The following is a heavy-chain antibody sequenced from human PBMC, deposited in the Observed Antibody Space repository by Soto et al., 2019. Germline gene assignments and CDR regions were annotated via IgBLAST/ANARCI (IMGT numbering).Heavy chain of an antibody. CDR3: ARDLVLLRYFDWLSEHRTDAFDI. V-gene: IGHV3-66*01. J-gene: IGHJ3*02. Sequence: GGSLRLSCAASGFTVSSNYMSWVRQAPGKGLEWVSVISYDGNNKFYADSVKGRFTISRDNSKNTLYLQMNSLRAEDTAVYYCARDLVLLRYFDWLSEHRTDAFDIWGQGTMVTVSS. CDR1: GFTVSSNY. D-gene: IGHD3-9*01. CDR2: ISYDGNNK.